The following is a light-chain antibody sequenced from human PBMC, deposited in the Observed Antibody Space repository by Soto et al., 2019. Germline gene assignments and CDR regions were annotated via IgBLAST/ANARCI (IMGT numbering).Light chain of an antibody. CDR3: SSYTSSSTV. Sequence: QAGLTQPACGSRSPWQSITIFDTGTSRVVSRYNSVSWYQQHPGKAPILIIYEVSNRPSAVSNRFSNSKSANTPSLTISALQAEDESDYYCSSYTSSSTVFGTGTKVTVL. J-gene: IGLJ1*01. V-gene: IGLV2-14*01. CDR1: SRVVSRYNS. CDR2: EVS.